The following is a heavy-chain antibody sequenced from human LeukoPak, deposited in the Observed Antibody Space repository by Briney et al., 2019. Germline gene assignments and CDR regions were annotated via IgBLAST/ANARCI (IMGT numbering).Heavy chain of an antibody. CDR2: ISGSGGGT. CDR1: GFTFSSYA. Sequence: GGSLRLSCAASGFTFSSYAMSWVRQAPGKGLEWVSAISGSGGGTSYADSVKGRFTISRDNSKNTLSLQMNSLRAEDTAVYYCAKDAYTSSWYRFDPWGQGTLVTVSS. J-gene: IGHJ5*02. V-gene: IGHV3-23*01. CDR3: AKDAYTSSWYRFDP. D-gene: IGHD6-13*01.